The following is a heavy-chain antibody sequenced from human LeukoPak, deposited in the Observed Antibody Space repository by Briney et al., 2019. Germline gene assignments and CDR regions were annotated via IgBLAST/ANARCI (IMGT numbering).Heavy chain of an antibody. Sequence: SETLSLTCTVSGGSISSYYWSWIRQPPGNGLEWIGYIYYSGSTNYNPSLKSRVTISVDTSKNQFSLKLSSVTAADTAVYYCAKHIVEYGDPHFDYWGQGTLVAVSS. CDR3: AKHIVEYGDPHFDY. J-gene: IGHJ4*02. CDR1: GGSISSYY. D-gene: IGHD4-17*01. V-gene: IGHV4-59*08. CDR2: IYYSGST.